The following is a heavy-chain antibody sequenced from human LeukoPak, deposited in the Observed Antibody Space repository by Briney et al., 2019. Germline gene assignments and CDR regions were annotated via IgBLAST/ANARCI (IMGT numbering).Heavy chain of an antibody. CDR2: ISSSGST. D-gene: IGHD2-2*01. V-gene: IGHV4-61*02. CDR3: ARTTEGYCRSISCYGFDYYYYMDV. CDR1: GDSISSGDYY. Sequence: SETLSLTCTVSGDSISSGDYYWSWIRQPAGKGLEWIGRISSSGSTNYNPSLKSRVTISVDTSKNQFSLKLSSVTAADTAVYYCARTTEGYCRSISCYGFDYYYYMDVWGKGTTVTISS. J-gene: IGHJ6*03.